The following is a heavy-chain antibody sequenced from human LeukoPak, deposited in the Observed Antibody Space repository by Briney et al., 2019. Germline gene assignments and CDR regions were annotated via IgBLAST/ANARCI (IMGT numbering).Heavy chain of an antibody. D-gene: IGHD4-23*01. Sequence: SGGSLRLSCAASGFTFSSYGMHWVRQAPGKGLVWVSRISSDGSSISYADFEKGRFTISRDSAKNTLYLQMNSLRAEDTAVYYCARDAKYDYGGDIDAFDVWGQGTMVTVSS. J-gene: IGHJ3*01. V-gene: IGHV3-74*01. CDR2: ISSDGSSI. CDR1: GFTFSSYG. CDR3: ARDAKYDYGGDIDAFDV.